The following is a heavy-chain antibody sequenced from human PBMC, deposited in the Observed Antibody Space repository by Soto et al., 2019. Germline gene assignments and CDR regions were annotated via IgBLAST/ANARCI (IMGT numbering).Heavy chain of an antibody. CDR2: IYHSGSA. CDR1: GGYISSYY. J-gene: IGHJ6*03. V-gene: IGHV4-59*01. Sequence: QVQLQESGPGLVKPSETLSLTCDVSGGYISSYYWSWLRQSPGKGLEWIGYIYHSGSATYNPSLKSRVTISVDTSKSQFSLQLTSVTAADTAVYYCAREAVPDNLPNYMDVWGKGTTVTVSS. CDR3: AREAVPDNLPNYMDV. D-gene: IGHD2-15*01.